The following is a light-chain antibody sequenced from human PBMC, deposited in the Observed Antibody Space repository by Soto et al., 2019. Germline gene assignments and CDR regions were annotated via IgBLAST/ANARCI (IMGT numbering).Light chain of an antibody. V-gene: IGLV2-8*01. Sequence: QSVLTQPPSASGSPGHSVTISCAGTSSDVGAYNFVSWYQQHPGKAPKLMIYEVTKRPSGVPDRFSGSKSGNTASLTVSGLQSADEADYYCSSYAGSNNLIFGGGTKLTVL. J-gene: IGLJ2*01. CDR3: SSYAGSNNLI. CDR1: SSDVGAYNF. CDR2: EVT.